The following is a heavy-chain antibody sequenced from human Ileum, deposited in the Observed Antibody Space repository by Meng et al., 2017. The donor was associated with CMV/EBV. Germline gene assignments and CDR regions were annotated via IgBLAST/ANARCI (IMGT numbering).Heavy chain of an antibody. Sequence: QVHLVQSGSELKKPGASVKVSCKTSGYTFTSNNIIWVRQAPGQGPEWMGWIGTNTGNPTYAQGFTGRFVFSLDTSVNTAYLEISSLKAEDTAVYYCARDGLSGRYFDYWGQGTLVTVSS. CDR1: GYTFTSNN. J-gene: IGHJ4*02. CDR2: IGTNTGNP. CDR3: ARDGLSGRYFDY. D-gene: IGHD1-26*01. V-gene: IGHV7-4-1*02.